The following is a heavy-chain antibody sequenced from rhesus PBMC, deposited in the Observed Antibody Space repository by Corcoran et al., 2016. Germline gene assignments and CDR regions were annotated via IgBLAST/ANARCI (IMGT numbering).Heavy chain of an antibody. CDR2: IYGSDGRT. J-gene: IGHJ4*01. Sequence: QVQLQESGPGLVKPSETLSLTCAVSGGSISDRFYWCWIRQPPVWGLEWIGYIYGSDGRTSYNPSLKSRVTISTDTSKNQFSLKLSSVTAADTAVYYCARPDCSSSYCYSYAYWGQGVLITVSP. V-gene: IGHV4S7*01. D-gene: IGHD2-27*01. CDR1: GGSISDRFY. CDR3: ARPDCSSSYCYSYAY.